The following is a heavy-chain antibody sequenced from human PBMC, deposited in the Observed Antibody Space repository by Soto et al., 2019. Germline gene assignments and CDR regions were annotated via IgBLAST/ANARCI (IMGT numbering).Heavy chain of an antibody. V-gene: IGHV1-18*01. J-gene: IGHJ4*02. D-gene: IGHD3-22*01. CDR1: GYTFTSYG. CDR3: ARDFRDHTYYYDSSGYYYSYPLDY. Sequence: ASVKVSCKASGYTFTSYGISWVRQAPGQGREWMGWISAYNGNTNYAQKLQGRVTMTTDTSTSTAYMELRSLRSDDTAVYYCARDFRDHTYYYDSSGYYYSYPLDYWGQGTLVTVSS. CDR2: ISAYNGNT.